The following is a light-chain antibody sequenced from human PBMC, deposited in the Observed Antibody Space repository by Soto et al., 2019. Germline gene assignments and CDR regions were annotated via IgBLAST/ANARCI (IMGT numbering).Light chain of an antibody. CDR3: SSYTNKDTLL. CDR1: SSDVGGYDH. Sequence: QSALTQPASVSGSPGQSITISCTGTSSDVGGYDHVSWYQQHPGKAPKLIIYDVTVRPSGFSPRFSGSKSDNTASLAVSGLQPADEADYYCSSYTNKDTLLFGGGTKLTVL. CDR2: DVT. V-gene: IGLV2-14*03. J-gene: IGLJ3*02.